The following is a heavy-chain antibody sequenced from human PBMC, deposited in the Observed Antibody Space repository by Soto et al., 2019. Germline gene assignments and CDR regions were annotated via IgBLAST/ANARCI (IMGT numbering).Heavy chain of an antibody. CDR2: IGGSGGNR. CDR1: GFTFNAYA. J-gene: IGHJ4*02. Sequence: EVQLLESGGDLVQPGGSLRLSCEASGFTFNAYAMTWVRQAPGKGLEWVSAIGGSGGNRYYAASVKGRFTISRDNSKDTLDLQMNRLRVEDTAVYYCARVASDYINSIDHWGQGILVTVSS. CDR3: ARVASDYINSIDH. D-gene: IGHD4-4*01. V-gene: IGHV3-23*01.